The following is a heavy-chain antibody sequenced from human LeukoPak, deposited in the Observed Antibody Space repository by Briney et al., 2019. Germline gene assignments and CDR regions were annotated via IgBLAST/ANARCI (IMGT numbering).Heavy chain of an antibody. CDR1: GGSFSGYY. Sequence: SETLSLTCAVYGGSFSGYYWSWIRQPPGKGLEWIGEINHSGSTNYNPSLKSRVTISVDTSKNQFSLKLSSVTAADTAVNYCAGRIVVVPAAETNWFDPWGQGTLVTVSS. CDR2: INHSGST. J-gene: IGHJ5*02. CDR3: AGRIVVVPAAETNWFDP. D-gene: IGHD2-2*01. V-gene: IGHV4-34*01.